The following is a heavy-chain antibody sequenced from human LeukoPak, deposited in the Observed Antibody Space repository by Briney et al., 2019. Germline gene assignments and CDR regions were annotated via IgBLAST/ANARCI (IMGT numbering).Heavy chain of an antibody. CDR1: GFTFNSYG. Sequence: PGGSLRLSCAASGFTFNSYGMHWVRQAPGKGLEWVANIKQDGSEKYYVDSVKGRFTISRDNAKNSLYLQMNSLRAEDTAVYYCARGRRHRLRYFDWFFDYWGQGTLVTVSS. CDR3: ARGRRHRLRYFDWFFDY. J-gene: IGHJ4*02. CDR2: IKQDGSEK. D-gene: IGHD3-9*01. V-gene: IGHV3-7*01.